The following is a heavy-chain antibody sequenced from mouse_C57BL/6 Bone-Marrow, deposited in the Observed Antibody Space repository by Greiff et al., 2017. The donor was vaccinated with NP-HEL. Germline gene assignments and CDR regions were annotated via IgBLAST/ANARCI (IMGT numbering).Heavy chain of an antibody. CDR3: ASLTGTCRYFDV. J-gene: IGHJ1*03. Sequence: EVQLVESGGGLVQPGGSLSLSCAASGFTFTDYYMSWVRQPPGKALEWLGFIRNKANGYTTEYSASVKGRFTISRDNSQSILYLQMNALRAEDSATYYCASLTGTCRYFDVWGTGTTVTVSS. CDR1: GFTFTDYY. D-gene: IGHD4-1*01. CDR2: IRNKANGYTT. V-gene: IGHV7-3*01.